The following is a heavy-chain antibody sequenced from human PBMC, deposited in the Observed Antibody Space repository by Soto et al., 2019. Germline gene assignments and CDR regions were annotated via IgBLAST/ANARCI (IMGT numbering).Heavy chain of an antibody. D-gene: IGHD6-13*01. J-gene: IGHJ4*02. Sequence: GGSLRLSCVASTFTFTDYAMSWVRQAPGEGLEWVSGISGSGGTTYYAESVKGRFSISRDNAKNTLYLHLNNLRVEDTAIYYCATIADRGIAAALDSWGQGTQVTV. CDR1: TFTFTDYA. CDR3: ATIADRGIAAALDS. V-gene: IGHV3-23*01. CDR2: ISGSGGTT.